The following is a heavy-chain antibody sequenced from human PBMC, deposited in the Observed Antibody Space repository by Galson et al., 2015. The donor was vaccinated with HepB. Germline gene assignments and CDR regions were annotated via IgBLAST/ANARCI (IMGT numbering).Heavy chain of an antibody. CDR3: ARSTGGFFDF. CDR1: GFTFSDYY. D-gene: IGHD2-8*02. CDR2: IYSGGTI. V-gene: IGHV3-53*01. J-gene: IGHJ4*02. Sequence: SLRLSCAASGFTFSDYYMSWIRQAPGKGLEWVSVIYSGGTIYYADSVRGRFTISRDNSKNTLFLQMNSLRAEDTAVYYCARSTGGFFDFWGEGALVTVSS.